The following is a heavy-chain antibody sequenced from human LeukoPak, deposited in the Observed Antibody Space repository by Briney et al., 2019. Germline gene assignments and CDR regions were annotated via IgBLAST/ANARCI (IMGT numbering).Heavy chain of an antibody. CDR2: ISSGSDSI. CDR1: GFTFSAYS. Sequence: GGSLRLSCAASGFTFSAYSMNWVRQAPGKGLEWVSYISSGSDSIYYADSVKGRFTVSRDNAKNSLYLQMNSLRAEDTAVYYCARKPPPYGYYGMDVWGQGTTVTVSS. D-gene: IGHD4-17*01. V-gene: IGHV3-48*01. CDR3: ARKPPPYGYYGMDV. J-gene: IGHJ6*02.